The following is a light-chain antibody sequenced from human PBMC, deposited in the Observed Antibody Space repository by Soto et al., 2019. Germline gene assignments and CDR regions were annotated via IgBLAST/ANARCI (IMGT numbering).Light chain of an antibody. CDR3: QKSLNIPYT. J-gene: IGKJ2*01. CDR2: AAS. Sequence: DIQMTQSPSSLSASVRDRVTITCRASQTISTHLNWYQQKPGKAPKLLIYAASTLQSGVPSRFSGSGSETDFTLTINSLQPEDFATYFCQKSLNIPYTFGQGTKLEIK. V-gene: IGKV1-39*01. CDR1: QTISTH.